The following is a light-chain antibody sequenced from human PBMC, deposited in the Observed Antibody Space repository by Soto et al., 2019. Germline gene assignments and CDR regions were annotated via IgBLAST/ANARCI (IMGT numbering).Light chain of an antibody. CDR2: GAS. CDR1: QSVSSN. Sequence: EIVMSQSPATLSVSPGETATVSCRASQSVSSNLAWYQQKPGQAPRLLIYGASTRATGIPYRFSGSGSGTDFTLTISSLEPEDFATYYCQQANSCPITFGQGTRLEIK. CDR3: QQANSCPIT. J-gene: IGKJ5*01. V-gene: IGKV3-15*01.